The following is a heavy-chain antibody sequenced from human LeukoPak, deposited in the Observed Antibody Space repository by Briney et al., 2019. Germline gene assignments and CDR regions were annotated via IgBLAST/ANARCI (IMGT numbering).Heavy chain of an antibody. Sequence: SETLSLTCAVYGGSLSGYYWSWIRQPPGKGLEWIGEINHSGSTNYNPSLKSRVTISVDTSKNQFSLKLSSVTAADTAVYYCARGGYSYGPAVDYWGQGTLVTVSS. J-gene: IGHJ4*02. V-gene: IGHV4-34*01. CDR1: GGSLSGYY. CDR3: ARGGYSYGPAVDY. D-gene: IGHD5-18*01. CDR2: INHSGST.